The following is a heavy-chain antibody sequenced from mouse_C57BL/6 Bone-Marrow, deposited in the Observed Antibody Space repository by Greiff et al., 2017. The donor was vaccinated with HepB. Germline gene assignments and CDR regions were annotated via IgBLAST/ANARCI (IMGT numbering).Heavy chain of an antibody. CDR3: AMITTVVAHYYAMDY. J-gene: IGHJ4*01. Sequence: VQLQQPGAELVRPGTSVKLSCKASGYTFTSYWMHWVKQRPGQGLEWIGVIDPSYSYTNYNQKFKGKATLTVDTSSSTAYMQLSSLTSEDSAVYYCAMITTVVAHYYAMDYWGQGTSVTVSS. CDR2: IDPSYSYT. CDR1: GYTFTSYW. V-gene: IGHV1-59*01. D-gene: IGHD1-1*01.